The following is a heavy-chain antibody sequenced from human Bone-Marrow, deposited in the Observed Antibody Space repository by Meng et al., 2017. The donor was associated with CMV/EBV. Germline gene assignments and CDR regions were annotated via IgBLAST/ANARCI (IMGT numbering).Heavy chain of an antibody. J-gene: IGHJ6*02. D-gene: IGHD2-8*01. CDR1: GFTFSSYW. CDR2: IRYDGSNK. V-gene: IGHV3-30*02. Sequence: LKISCAASGFTFSSYWLSWVRQAPGKGLEWVAFIRYDGSNKYYADSVKGRFTISRDNSKNTLYLQMNSLRAEDTAVYYCAKDHRMTNYGMDVWGQGTTVTVSS. CDR3: AKDHRMTNYGMDV.